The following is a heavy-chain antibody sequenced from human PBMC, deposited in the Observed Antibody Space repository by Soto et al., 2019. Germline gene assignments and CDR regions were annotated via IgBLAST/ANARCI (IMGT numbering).Heavy chain of an antibody. Sequence: SETLSLTCAVSGYSISSGYYWGWIRQPPGKGLEWIGSIYHSGSTYYNPSLKSRVTISVDTSKNQFSLKLSSVTAADTAAYYCARITAMVEVDYWGQGTLVTVSS. D-gene: IGHD5-18*01. CDR1: GYSISSGYY. V-gene: IGHV4-38-2*01. J-gene: IGHJ4*02. CDR2: IYHSGST. CDR3: ARITAMVEVDY.